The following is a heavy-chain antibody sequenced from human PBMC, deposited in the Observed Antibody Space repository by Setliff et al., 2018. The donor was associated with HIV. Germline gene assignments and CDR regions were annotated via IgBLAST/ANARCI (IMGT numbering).Heavy chain of an antibody. CDR3: ARIKAFGSGSYPLDF. Sequence: SETLSLTCTVSGGSMSSGSYFWSWIRQPAGKGLEWIGRIYTSGNTNYNPSLKSRITISLDTSKSHFSLKLHSVTAADTAVYYCARIKAFGSGSYPLDFWGQGTPVTVSS. D-gene: IGHD3-10*01. CDR1: GGSMSSGSYF. CDR2: IYTSGNT. V-gene: IGHV4-61*02. J-gene: IGHJ4*02.